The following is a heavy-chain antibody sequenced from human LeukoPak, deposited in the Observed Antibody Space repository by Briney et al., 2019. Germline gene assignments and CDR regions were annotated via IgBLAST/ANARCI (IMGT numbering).Heavy chain of an antibody. J-gene: IGHJ4*02. CDR2: ISGSGGST. Sequence: GGSLRLSCAASGFTFSSHAMSWVRQAPGKGLEWVSAISGSGGSTYYADSVKGRFTISRDNSKNTLYLQMNSLRAEDTAVYYCAKSGDGYNPEPYFDYWGQGTLVTVSS. CDR3: AKSGDGYNPEPYFDY. CDR1: GFTFSSHA. D-gene: IGHD5-24*01. V-gene: IGHV3-23*01.